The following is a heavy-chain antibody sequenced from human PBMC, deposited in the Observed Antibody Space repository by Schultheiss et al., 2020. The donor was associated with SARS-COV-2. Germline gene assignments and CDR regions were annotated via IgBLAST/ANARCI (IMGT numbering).Heavy chain of an antibody. CDR2: IYYTGST. Sequence: SQTLSLTCTVSGGSVSSGSYYWSWIRQPPGNGLEWIGYIYYTGSTNYNPSLKSRVTISVDTSKNQFSLKLSSVTAADTAVYYCARDRGYSSSWYRGLLRFDPWGQGTLVTVSS. V-gene: IGHV4-61*01. CDR3: ARDRGYSSSWYRGLLRFDP. J-gene: IGHJ5*02. D-gene: IGHD6-13*01. CDR1: GGSVSSGSYY.